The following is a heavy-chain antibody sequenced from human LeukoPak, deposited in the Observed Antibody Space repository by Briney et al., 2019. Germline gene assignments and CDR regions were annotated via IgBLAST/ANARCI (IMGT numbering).Heavy chain of an antibody. J-gene: IGHJ4*02. CDR1: GGSFSGYY. V-gene: IGHV4-34*01. CDR2: INHSGST. D-gene: IGHD6-19*01. CDR3: ARHYSSGWYPFDY. Sequence: RASETLSLTCAVYGGSFSGYYWSWIRQPPGKGLEWIGEINHSGSTNYNPSLKSRVTISVDTSKNQFSLKLSSVTAADTAVYYCARHYSSGWYPFDYWGQGTLVTVSS.